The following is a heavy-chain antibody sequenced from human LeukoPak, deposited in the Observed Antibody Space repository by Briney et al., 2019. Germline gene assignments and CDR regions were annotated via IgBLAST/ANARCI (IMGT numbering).Heavy chain of an antibody. V-gene: IGHV4-39*07. J-gene: IGHJ5*02. CDR2: IYYSGST. Sequence: SETLSLTCTVSGGSISSSSYYWGWIRQPPGKGLEWIGSIYYSGSTNYNPSLKSRVTISVDTSKNQFSLKLSSVTAADTAVYYCARGPIPTSGWFDPWGQGTLVTVSS. CDR3: ARGPIPTSGWFDP. CDR1: GGSISSSSYY. D-gene: IGHD3-10*01.